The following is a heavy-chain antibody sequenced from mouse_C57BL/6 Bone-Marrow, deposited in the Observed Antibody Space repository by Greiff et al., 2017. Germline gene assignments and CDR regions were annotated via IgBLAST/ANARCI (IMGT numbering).Heavy chain of an antibody. V-gene: IGHV1-69*01. Sequence: VQLQQPGAELVMPGASVKLSCKASGYTFTSYWMHWVKQRPGQGLEWIGEIDPSDSYTNYNQKFKGKATLTVDTSSSTAYMQLSSLTSEDSAVYYCAATLFDYWGQGTTLTVSS. J-gene: IGHJ2*01. CDR1: GYTFTSYW. CDR2: IDPSDSYT. D-gene: IGHD1-1*01. CDR3: AATLFDY.